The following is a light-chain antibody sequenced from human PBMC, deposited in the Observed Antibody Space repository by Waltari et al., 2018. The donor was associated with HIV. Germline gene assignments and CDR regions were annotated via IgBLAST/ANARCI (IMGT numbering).Light chain of an antibody. Sequence: IVLTQSPRPLSLSPGERASLSCRASQSVSSSYLAWYQQKPGQAPRLLIYGASSRATGIPDRFSGSGSGTDFTLTISRLEPEDFAVYYCQQRDNWPATFGQGTRVEI. CDR2: GAS. CDR3: QQRDNWPAT. V-gene: IGKV3D-20*02. J-gene: IGKJ1*01. CDR1: QSVSSSY.